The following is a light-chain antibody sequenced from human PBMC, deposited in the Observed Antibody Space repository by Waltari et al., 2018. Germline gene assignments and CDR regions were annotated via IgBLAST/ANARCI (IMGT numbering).Light chain of an antibody. V-gene: IGLV4-69*01. J-gene: IGLJ3*02. CDR3: QTGGHGTWV. Sequence: QLVLTQSPSASASLAASVQPTCTLDSGHSNNIVAWLQRRPEKGPRYLLKVNSDGSHTKGDDIPDRFSGSSSGPERYPTISSLQSEDEADYYCQTGGHGTWVFGGGTKLTVV. CDR2: VNSDGSH. CDR1: SGHSNNI.